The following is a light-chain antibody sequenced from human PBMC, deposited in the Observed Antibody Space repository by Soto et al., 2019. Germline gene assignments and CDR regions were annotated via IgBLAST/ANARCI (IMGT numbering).Light chain of an antibody. Sequence: DIQMTQSPSSLSASVGDRVTITCQASQDISNYLNWYQQKPGKAPKLLIYDASNLEPGFPSRFSGSGSGTDFTFTISSLQPEDIATYYCQQYDNLPPLTFGGGTKVEIK. V-gene: IGKV1-33*01. CDR1: QDISNY. CDR3: QQYDNLPPLT. J-gene: IGKJ4*02. CDR2: DAS.